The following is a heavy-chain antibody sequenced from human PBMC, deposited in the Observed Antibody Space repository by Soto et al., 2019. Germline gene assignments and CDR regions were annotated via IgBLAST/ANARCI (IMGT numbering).Heavy chain of an antibody. D-gene: IGHD1-26*01. V-gene: IGHV3-7*01. CDR2: IKQDGSEK. CDR1: GFTFSSYW. J-gene: IGHJ6*02. CDR3: ARDSGSYTRGFYYYGMDV. Sequence: EVQLVESGGGLVQPGGSLRLSCAASGFTFSSYWMSWVRQAPGKGLEWVANIKQDGSEKYYADSVKGRFTISRDNAKNSLYLQMNSLRDEDTAVYYCARDSGSYTRGFYYYGMDVWGQGTTVTVSS.